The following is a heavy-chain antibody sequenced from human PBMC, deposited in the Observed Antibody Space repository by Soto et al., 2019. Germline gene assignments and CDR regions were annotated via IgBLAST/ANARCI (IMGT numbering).Heavy chain of an antibody. J-gene: IGHJ4*02. CDR3: AIDTSSTFDY. Sequence: QVQLQESGPGLVKPSETLSLTCTVSGVSISTYYWSWIRQPPGKGLEWMAYIYHSGSTKNNPSLKSRVTISVDTSKNQIALKLSSVTAADTAVYYCAIDTSSTFDYWGPGTLVTVSS. D-gene: IGHD2-2*01. CDR1: GVSISTYY. CDR2: IYHSGST. V-gene: IGHV4-59*01.